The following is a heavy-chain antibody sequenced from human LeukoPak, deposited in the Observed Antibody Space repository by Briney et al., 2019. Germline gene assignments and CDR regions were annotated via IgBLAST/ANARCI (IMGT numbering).Heavy chain of an antibody. D-gene: IGHD3-22*01. CDR3: ATDYYDSSGYYCY. V-gene: IGHV1-18*04. CDR1: GYTFTSYY. Sequence: ASVKVSCKASGYTFTSYYMHWVRQAPGQGLEWMGWISVYNGNTNYAQKLQGRVTMTTDTSTSTAYMELRSLRSDDTAMYYCATDYYDSSGYYCYWGQGTLVTVSS. CDR2: ISVYNGNT. J-gene: IGHJ4*02.